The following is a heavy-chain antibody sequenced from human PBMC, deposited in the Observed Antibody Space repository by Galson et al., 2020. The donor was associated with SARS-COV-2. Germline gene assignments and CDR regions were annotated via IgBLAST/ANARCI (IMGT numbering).Heavy chain of an antibody. Sequence: GVSLLLSCTASGFTFGDYAMSWVRQAPGKGLEWVGFIRSKAYGGTTEYAACVKVRFTISRDDSESIAYLQMNSLKTEDTAVYYCTRDSFWVGYSNYWGQGTLVTVSS. CDR2: IRSKAYGGTT. CDR3: TRDSFWVGYSNY. D-gene: IGHD3-3*01. V-gene: IGHV3-49*04. J-gene: IGHJ4*02. CDR1: GFTFGDYA.